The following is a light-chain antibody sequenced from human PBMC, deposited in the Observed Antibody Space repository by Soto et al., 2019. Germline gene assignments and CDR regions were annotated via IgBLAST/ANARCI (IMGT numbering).Light chain of an antibody. CDR2: FAS. CDR3: QQFNKWPPT. CDR1: QSVDTY. V-gene: IGKV3-15*01. Sequence: IVMTQSPATLSVAPGERATLSCTASQSVDTYVAWYQQKPGQAPRLLIYFASTRATGIPARFIGSGSGTEFTLTISSLQSEDFAVYYCQQFNKWPPTFGPGTKVDFK. J-gene: IGKJ3*01.